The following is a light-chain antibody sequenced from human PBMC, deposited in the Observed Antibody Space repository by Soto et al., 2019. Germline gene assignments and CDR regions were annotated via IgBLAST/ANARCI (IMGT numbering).Light chain of an antibody. CDR2: EVS. CDR3: SSYAGSNNFEV. V-gene: IGLV2-8*01. J-gene: IGLJ1*01. CDR1: SSDVGGYNY. Sequence: QSALTQPPSASGSPGQSVTISCTGTSSDVGGYNYVSWYQQHPGKAPKLMIYEVSKRPSGVPDRFSGSKSGNTASLTVSGLQAEDEADYYCSSYAGSNNFEVFGPGTKVTVL.